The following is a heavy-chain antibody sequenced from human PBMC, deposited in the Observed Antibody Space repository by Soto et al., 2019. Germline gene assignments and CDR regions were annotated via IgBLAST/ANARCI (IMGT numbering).Heavy chain of an antibody. CDR2: IYWDNDK. Sequence: QITLKESGPALMEPTQTLTLTCSFSGLSLSTPGVGVGWLRQAPGKAVACLAIIYWDNDKRYNPSLKTRLTITKVTSKKQVVLNSTYMEPVDTSIYYCAHRLPYGTLCSGGWFDPWGQWTLVTVS. CDR1: GLSLSTPGVG. D-gene: IGHD6-25*01. CDR3: AHRLPYGTLCSGGWFDP. V-gene: IGHV2-5*02. J-gene: IGHJ5*02.